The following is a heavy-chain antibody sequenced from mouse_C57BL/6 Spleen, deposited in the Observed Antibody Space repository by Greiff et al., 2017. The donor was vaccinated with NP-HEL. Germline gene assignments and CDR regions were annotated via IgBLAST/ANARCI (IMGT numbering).Heavy chain of an antibody. CDR3: ATNWDEDWYFDV. J-gene: IGHJ1*03. Sequence: QVQLQQPGAELVKPGASVKLSCKASGYTFTSYWMHWVKQRPGQGLEWIGMIHPNSGSTNYNEKFKSKATLTVDKSSSTAYMQLSSLTSEDSAVYYCATNWDEDWYFDVWGTGTTVTVSS. D-gene: IGHD4-1*02. V-gene: IGHV1-64*01. CDR1: GYTFTSYW. CDR2: IHPNSGST.